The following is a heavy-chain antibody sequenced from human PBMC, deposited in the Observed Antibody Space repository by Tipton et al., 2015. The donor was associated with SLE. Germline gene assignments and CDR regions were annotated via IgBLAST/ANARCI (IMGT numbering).Heavy chain of an antibody. CDR1: GGSISSYY. CDR3: AREFLNPVTTVHYYFDL. Sequence: TLSLTCTVSGGSISSYYWSWIRQPAGGGLEWIGRIYTNENTNHNPSLKSRVTMSVDTSKNHFSLKLISVTAADTAVYYCAREFLNPVTTVHYYFDLWGRGTLVTVSS. J-gene: IGHJ2*01. D-gene: IGHD4-11*01. V-gene: IGHV4-4*07. CDR2: IYTNENT.